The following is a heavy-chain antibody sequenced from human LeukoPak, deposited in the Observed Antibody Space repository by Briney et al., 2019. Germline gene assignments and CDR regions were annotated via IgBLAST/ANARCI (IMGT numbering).Heavy chain of an antibody. J-gene: IGHJ3*02. Sequence: SVKVSCKASGGTFSSYAISWVRQAPGQGLEWMGGITPIFGTANYAQKFQGRVTITADESTSTAYMELSSLRSEDTAVYYCARSFSGSYSDSAFDIWGQGTMVTVSS. D-gene: IGHD1-26*01. CDR1: GGTFSSYA. CDR2: ITPIFGTA. CDR3: ARSFSGSYSDSAFDI. V-gene: IGHV1-69*13.